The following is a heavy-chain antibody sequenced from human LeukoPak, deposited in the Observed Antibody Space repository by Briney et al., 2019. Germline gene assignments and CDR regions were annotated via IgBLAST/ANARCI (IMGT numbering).Heavy chain of an antibody. V-gene: IGHV3-53*01. J-gene: IGHJ4*03. CDR2: IYSGGTT. CDR1: GFTFSSYA. Sequence: GGSLRPSCAASGFTFSSYALNWVRQAPGKGLEWVSVIYSGGTTYSADSVKGRFTISRDNSQNTVYLQMNSLRAEDTALYYCARGADGGAYAFGYWGQGTLVTVSS. D-gene: IGHD5-12*01. CDR3: ARGADGGAYAFGY.